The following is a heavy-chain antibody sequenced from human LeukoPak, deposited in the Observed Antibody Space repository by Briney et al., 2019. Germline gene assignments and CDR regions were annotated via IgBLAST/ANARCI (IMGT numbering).Heavy chain of an antibody. J-gene: IGHJ1*01. Sequence: GGSLRLSCATSGFTFSSYAMSRVRQAPGKGLEWVSAISGSGGSTYYADSVKGRFTISRDNSKNTLYLQMNSLRAEDTAVYYCAKEIYGDSTGGRFQHWGQGTLVTVSS. V-gene: IGHV3-23*01. CDR2: ISGSGGST. D-gene: IGHD4-17*01. CDR3: AKEIYGDSTGGRFQH. CDR1: GFTFSSYA.